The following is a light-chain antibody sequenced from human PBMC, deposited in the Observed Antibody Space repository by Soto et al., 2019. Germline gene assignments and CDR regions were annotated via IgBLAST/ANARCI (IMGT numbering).Light chain of an antibody. J-gene: IGKJ5*01. Sequence: EIVLTQSPGTLSLSPGERATLSCRASQSVSSSYLAWYQQKPGQAPRLLIYGASSRATVVPDRFSGSGSGTDFTLTISRLEPEDFAVYYCQQYGSSPRVTFGQGTRLE. CDR2: GAS. CDR1: QSVSSSY. CDR3: QQYGSSPRVT. V-gene: IGKV3-20*01.